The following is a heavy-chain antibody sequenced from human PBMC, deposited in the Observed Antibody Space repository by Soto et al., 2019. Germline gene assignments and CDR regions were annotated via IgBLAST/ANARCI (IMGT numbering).Heavy chain of an antibody. Sequence: PGGSLRLSCAASGFTSSSYEMNWVRQAPGKGLEWVSYISSSGSTIYYADSVKGRFTISRDNAKNSLYLQMNSLRAEDTAVYYCARVGHDFWSGYPDVWGQGTTVTVSS. J-gene: IGHJ6*02. V-gene: IGHV3-48*03. CDR3: ARVGHDFWSGYPDV. D-gene: IGHD3-3*01. CDR1: GFTSSSYE. CDR2: ISSSGSTI.